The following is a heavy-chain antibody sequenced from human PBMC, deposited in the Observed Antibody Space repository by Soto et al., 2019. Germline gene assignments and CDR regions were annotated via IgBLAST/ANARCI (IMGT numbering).Heavy chain of an antibody. D-gene: IGHD2-2*01. Sequence: PGESLKISCKGSGYSFTSYWISWVRQMPVKGLEWMGRIDPSDSYTNYSPSFQGHVTISADKSISTAYLQWSSLKASDTAMYYCAILVVPAAIYYYGMDVWGQGTTVTVSS. CDR1: GYSFTSYW. J-gene: IGHJ6*02. CDR3: AILVVPAAIYYYGMDV. V-gene: IGHV5-10-1*01. CDR2: IDPSDSYT.